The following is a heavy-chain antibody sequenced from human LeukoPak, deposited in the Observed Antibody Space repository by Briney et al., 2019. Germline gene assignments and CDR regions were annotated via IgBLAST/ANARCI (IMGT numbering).Heavy chain of an antibody. J-gene: IGHJ5*02. CDR2: MYSGGTT. D-gene: IGHD6-13*01. Sequence: QTGGSLRLSCTGSGFPVRSSYMSWVRQTPGKGLEWVSVMYSGGTTYYADSVKGRFTISRDSSKNTVNLQMNSLRAEDTAVYYCARGLYSSSWFAITGNWFDPWGQGTLVTVSS. CDR3: ARGLYSSSWFAITGNWFDP. V-gene: IGHV3-66*01. CDR1: GFPVRSSY.